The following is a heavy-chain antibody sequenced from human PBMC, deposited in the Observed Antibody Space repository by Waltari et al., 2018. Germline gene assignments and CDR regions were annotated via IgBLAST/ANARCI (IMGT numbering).Heavy chain of an antibody. Sequence: QVQVAQSGAEVMKPGASVKVSCTASGFTLTSSYMHWVRQPPGQGLEWIGVVSPSDDYTSFAQKFQGRVTVTGDTSTSTVYMELSSLRSDDTAVYFCAREIPRTSYFDPWGHGTLVTVSS. CDR1: GFTLTSSY. CDR2: VSPSDDYT. V-gene: IGHV1-46*01. J-gene: IGHJ5*02. CDR3: AREIPRTSYFDP.